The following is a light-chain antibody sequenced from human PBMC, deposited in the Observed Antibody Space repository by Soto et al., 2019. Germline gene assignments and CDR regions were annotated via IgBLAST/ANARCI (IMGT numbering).Light chain of an antibody. Sequence: DIQMTQSPSSLSASVGERVTITCRASHSVRSYLNWYQQKPGKAPKLLIYAASNLQSGTPSRFSGSGYGTDFTLTINNLHPEDSATYYCQQTHAVPLTFGQGTRLEIK. V-gene: IGKV1-39*01. CDR3: QQTHAVPLT. J-gene: IGKJ5*01. CDR2: AAS. CDR1: HSVRSY.